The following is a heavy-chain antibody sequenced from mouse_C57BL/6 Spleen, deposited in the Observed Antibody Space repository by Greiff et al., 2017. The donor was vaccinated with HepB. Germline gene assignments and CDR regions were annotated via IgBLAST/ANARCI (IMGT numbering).Heavy chain of an antibody. CDR1: GYTFTDYN. J-gene: IGHJ1*03. CDR2: INPNNGGT. V-gene: IGHV1-18*01. Sequence: EVQLQQSGPELVKPGASVKIPCKASGYTFTDYNMDWVKQSHGKSLEWIGDINPNNGGTIYNQKFKGKATLTVDKSSSTAYMELRSLTSEDTAVYYCARWGFDFLLRGDWYFDVWGTGTTVTVSS. D-gene: IGHD1-1*01. CDR3: ARWGFDFLLRGDWYFDV.